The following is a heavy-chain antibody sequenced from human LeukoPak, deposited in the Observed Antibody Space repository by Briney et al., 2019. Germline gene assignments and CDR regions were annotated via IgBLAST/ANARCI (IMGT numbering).Heavy chain of an antibody. CDR1: GGSISSYY. D-gene: IGHD6-19*01. Sequence: SETLSLTCTVSGGSISSYYWSWIRQPPGKGLEWIGYIYYSGSTNYNPSLKSRVTISVDTSKNQFSLKPSSVTAADTAVYYCARAGGYSSLDYWGQGTLVTVSS. CDR2: IYYSGST. CDR3: ARAGGYSSLDY. J-gene: IGHJ4*02. V-gene: IGHV4-59*01.